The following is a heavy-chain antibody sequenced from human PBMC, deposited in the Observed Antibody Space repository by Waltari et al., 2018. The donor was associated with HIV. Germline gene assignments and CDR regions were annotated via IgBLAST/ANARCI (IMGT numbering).Heavy chain of an antibody. Sequence: QLQLQESGTGLVKPSETLSLTCPVSGGSFSTSSYYSGWIHQPPGQGLDWIVSVYYSGSSYHNPSLQSRVTISVDTSKNQFSLKLSSVIAADTDVCYCMAGYYGRGGYWGQGTLVTVSS. CDR3: MAGYYGRGGY. J-gene: IGHJ4*02. D-gene: IGHD3-3*01. CDR1: GGSFSTSSYY. CDR2: VYYSGSS. V-gene: IGHV4-39*01.